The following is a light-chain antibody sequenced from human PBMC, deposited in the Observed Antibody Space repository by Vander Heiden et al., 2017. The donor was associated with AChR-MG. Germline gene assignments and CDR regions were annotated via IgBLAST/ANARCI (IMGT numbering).Light chain of an antibody. J-gene: IGKJ4*01. CDR1: QSVLYSSNNKNY. V-gene: IGKV4-1*01. CDR2: WAS. Sequence: DIVMTQSPDSLAVSLGERATIDCKSSQSVLYSSNNKNYLAWYQQKPGQPPKLLISWASTRESGVPDRFRRSGSGTDFTLTIRSLQAEDVAVYFCQQHYSSPPTFGGGTKVEI. CDR3: QQHYSSPPT.